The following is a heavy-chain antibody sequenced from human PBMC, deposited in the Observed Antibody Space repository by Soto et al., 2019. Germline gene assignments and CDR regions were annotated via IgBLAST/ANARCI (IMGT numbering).Heavy chain of an antibody. CDR2: ISGSGGST. CDR3: AKEVVPADMEIYYYYYGMDV. CDR1: GFTFSSYA. J-gene: IGHJ6*02. V-gene: IGHV3-23*01. Sequence: WSLRLSCAASGFTFSSYAMSWVRQAPGKGLEWVSAISGSGGSTYYADSVKGRFTISRDNSKNTLYLQMNSLRAEDTAVYYCAKEVVPADMEIYYYYYGMDVWGQGTTVTVSS. D-gene: IGHD2-2*01.